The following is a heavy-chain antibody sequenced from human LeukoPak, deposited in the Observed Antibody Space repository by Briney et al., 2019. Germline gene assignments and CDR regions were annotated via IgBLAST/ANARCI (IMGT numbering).Heavy chain of an antibody. CDR1: GYTLTELS. CDR2: FDPEDGET. D-gene: IGHD2-2*01. J-gene: IGHJ3*02. CDR3: ATAQPGYCSSTSCHGDAFDI. V-gene: IGHV1-24*01. Sequence: ASVKVSCKVSGYTLTELSMHWVRQAPGKGLEWMGGFDPEDGETIYAQKFQGRVTMTEDTSTDTAYMELSSLRSEDTAVNYCATAQPGYCSSTSCHGDAFDIWGQGTMVTVSS.